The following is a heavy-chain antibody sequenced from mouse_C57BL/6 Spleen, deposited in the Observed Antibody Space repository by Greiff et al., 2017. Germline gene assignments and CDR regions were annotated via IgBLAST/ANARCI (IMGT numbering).Heavy chain of an antibody. D-gene: IGHD2-3*01. J-gene: IGHJ2*01. V-gene: IGHV1-50*01. CDR3: ARGGWLLLDY. CDR2: IDPSDSYT. Sequence: QVQLQQPGAELVKPGASVKLSCKASGYTFTSYWMQWVKQRPGQGLEWIGEIDPSDSYTNYNQKFKGKATLTVGTSSSTAYMQLSSLTSEDSAVYYCARGGWLLLDYWGQGTTLTVSS. CDR1: GYTFTSYW.